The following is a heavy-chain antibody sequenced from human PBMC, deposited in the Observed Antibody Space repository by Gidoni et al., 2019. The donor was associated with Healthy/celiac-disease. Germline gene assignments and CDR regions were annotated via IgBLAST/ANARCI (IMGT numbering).Heavy chain of an antibody. J-gene: IGHJ4*02. V-gene: IGHV3-48*01. CDR2: ISSSSSTI. D-gene: IGHD3-10*01. CDR1: GFTFSSYS. Sequence: GGSLRLSCAASGFTFSSYSMNWVRQAPGKGLEWVSYISSSSSTIYYADSVKGRFTISRDNAKNSLYLQMNSLRAEDTAVYYCARDRGHEILDYWGQGTLVTVSS. CDR3: ARDRGHEILDY.